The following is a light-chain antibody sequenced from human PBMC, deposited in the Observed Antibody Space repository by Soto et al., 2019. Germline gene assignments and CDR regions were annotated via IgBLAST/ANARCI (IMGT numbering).Light chain of an antibody. CDR2: AAS. V-gene: IGKV1-9*01. CDR1: QGISSY. CDR3: QHYNSYSEA. J-gene: IGKJ1*01. Sequence: DIQLTQSPSFLSACVGDRVTITCRASQGISSYLAWYQQKPGKAPKVLIFAASTLQSGVPLRFSGSGSGTEFTLTISSLQPDDFATYYCQHYNSYSEAFGQGTKVDIK.